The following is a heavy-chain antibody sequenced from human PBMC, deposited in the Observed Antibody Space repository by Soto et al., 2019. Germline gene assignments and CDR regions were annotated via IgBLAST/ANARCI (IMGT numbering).Heavy chain of an antibody. CDR2: ISSSSTI. D-gene: IGHD6-19*01. CDR1: GFTFSSYS. Sequence: GGSLRLSCAASGFTFSSYSMNWVRQAPGKGLEWVSYISSSSTIYYADSVKGRFTISRDNAKNSLYLQMNSLRDEDTAVYYCARDRVEQQWLDQCVCYGMDVWGHGTTVTVSS. V-gene: IGHV3-48*02. J-gene: IGHJ6*02. CDR3: ARDRVEQQWLDQCVCYGMDV.